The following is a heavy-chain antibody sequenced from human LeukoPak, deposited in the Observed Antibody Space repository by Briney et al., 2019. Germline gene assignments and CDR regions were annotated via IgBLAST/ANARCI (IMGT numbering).Heavy chain of an antibody. Sequence: SVKVSCKASGGTFSSYTISWVRQAPGQGLEWMGRIIPILGIANYAQKFQGRVTITADKSTSTAYMELSSLRSEDTAVYYCAREALSTATPIGWGQGTLVTVSS. D-gene: IGHD4-23*01. CDR2: IIPILGIA. V-gene: IGHV1-69*04. CDR1: GGTFSSYT. CDR3: AREALSTATPIG. J-gene: IGHJ4*02.